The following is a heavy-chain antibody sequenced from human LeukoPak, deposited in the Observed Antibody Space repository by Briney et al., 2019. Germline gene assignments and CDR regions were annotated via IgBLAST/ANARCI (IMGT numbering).Heavy chain of an antibody. V-gene: IGHV3-7*05. J-gene: IGHJ3*02. D-gene: IGHD6-13*01. CDR1: RFTFSTYW. CDR3: ASPGYGSSWYAFDI. Sequence: GGSLRLSCAASRFTFSTYWMSWVRQAPGKGLEWVANIKQDGSEKYYVDSVKGRFTISRDNAKNSLYLQMNSLRAEDTAVYYCASPGYGSSWYAFDIWGQGTMRTVSS. CDR2: IKQDGSEK.